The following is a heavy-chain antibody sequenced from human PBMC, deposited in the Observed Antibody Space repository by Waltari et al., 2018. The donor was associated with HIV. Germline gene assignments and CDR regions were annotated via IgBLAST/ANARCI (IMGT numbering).Heavy chain of an antibody. D-gene: IGHD3-16*01. Sequence: QVHLEQSGPGLLQASQSIFVSCVISVAGLPIDTAAWHWFRQSPAAALEWLGKTYYRSEWHREYAASLKGRIIINSNTDSIQFSLQPSSVTSADTATYYCVRDSYGFDTWGEGTHVIV. CDR1: VAGLPIDTAA. V-gene: IGHV6-1*01. J-gene: IGHJ5*02. CDR2: TYYRSEWHR. CDR3: VRDSYGFDT.